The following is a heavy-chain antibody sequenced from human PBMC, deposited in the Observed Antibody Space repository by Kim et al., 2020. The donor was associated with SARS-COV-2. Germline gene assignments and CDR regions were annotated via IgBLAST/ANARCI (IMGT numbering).Heavy chain of an antibody. CDR1: GYTFTGYF. Sequence: ASVKVSCKASGYTFTGYFMHWVRQAPGQGLEWMGWINPHSGVTKCARKFEDRVIMTWDTTITTAYMELSSLRSDDTAVYYCARGGTAGFGDF. CDR3: ARGGTAGFGDF. CDR2: INPHSGVT. J-gene: IGHJ2*01. D-gene: IGHD2-21*02. V-gene: IGHV1-2*02.